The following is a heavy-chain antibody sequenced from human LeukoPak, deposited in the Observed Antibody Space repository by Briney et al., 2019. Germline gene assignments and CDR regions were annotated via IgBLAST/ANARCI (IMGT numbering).Heavy chain of an antibody. Sequence: PSETLSLTCAVSGGSISSSNWWSWVRQPPGKGLEWIGEIYHSGSTNYNPSLKSRVTISVDKSKNQFSLKLSSVTAADTAVYYCARDKDDSSGYPKYYFDYWGQGTLVTVSS. CDR2: IYHSGST. CDR3: ARDKDDSSGYPKYYFDY. CDR1: GGSISSSNW. J-gene: IGHJ4*02. V-gene: IGHV4-4*02. D-gene: IGHD3-22*01.